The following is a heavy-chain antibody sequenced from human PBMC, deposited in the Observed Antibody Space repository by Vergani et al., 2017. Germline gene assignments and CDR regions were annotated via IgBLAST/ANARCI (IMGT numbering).Heavy chain of an antibody. V-gene: IGHV1-2*02. J-gene: IGHJ4*02. D-gene: IGHD6-13*01. CDR2: INPNSGGT. Sequence: QVQLVQSGAEVKKPGASVKVSCKASGYTFTGYYMHWVRQAPGQGLEWMGWINPNSGGTNYAQKFQGRVTMTRDTSISPAYMELSRLRSADTAVYYCARPVSFSGIAAADYWGQGTLVTVSS. CDR3: ARPVSFSGIAAADY. CDR1: GYTFTGYY.